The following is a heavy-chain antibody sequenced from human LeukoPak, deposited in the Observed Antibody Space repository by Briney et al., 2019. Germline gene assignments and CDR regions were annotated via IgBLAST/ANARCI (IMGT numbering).Heavy chain of an antibody. CDR1: GFTFSSYW. Sequence: PGGSLRLSCAASGFTFSSYWMSWVRQAPGKGLEWVANIKKDGSEKYYVDSVKGRFTISRDNAKNSLYLQMNSLRAEDTAVYYCARDYAIFGVVTPMDYWGQGTLVTVSS. D-gene: IGHD3-3*01. V-gene: IGHV3-7*01. J-gene: IGHJ4*02. CDR2: IKKDGSEK. CDR3: ARDYAIFGVVTPMDY.